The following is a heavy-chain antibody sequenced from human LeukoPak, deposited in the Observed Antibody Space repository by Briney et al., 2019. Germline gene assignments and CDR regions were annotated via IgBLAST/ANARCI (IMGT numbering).Heavy chain of an antibody. D-gene: IGHD3-22*01. CDR3: ARHSSGYYYTPKVGYYFDY. CDR1: GDSISSGDYY. J-gene: IGHJ4*02. CDR2: IYYSGST. V-gene: IGHV4-30-4*08. Sequence: PSETLSLTCNVSGDSISSGDYYWSWIRQPPGQGLEWIGYIYYSGSTYYNPSLKSRVTISVDTSKNQFSLKLSSVTAADTAVYYCARHSSGYYYTPKVGYYFDYWGQGTLVTVSS.